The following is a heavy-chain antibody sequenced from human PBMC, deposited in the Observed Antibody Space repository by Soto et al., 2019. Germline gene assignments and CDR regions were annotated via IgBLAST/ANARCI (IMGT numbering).Heavy chain of an antibody. J-gene: IGHJ6*02. CDR1: GGTFSSYA. V-gene: IGHV1-69*06. CDR2: IIPVFETS. Sequence: QVQLVQSGAEVKKPGSSVKVSCKASGGTFSSYAISWVRQATGQGLEWMGGIIPVFETSTYAQTFQGRVTITADKSTSTAYMELSILRFEDTAVYFCASSGAAGHYYSGMDVWGQGTTVTVSS. CDR3: ASSGAAGHYYSGMDV. D-gene: IGHD6-13*01.